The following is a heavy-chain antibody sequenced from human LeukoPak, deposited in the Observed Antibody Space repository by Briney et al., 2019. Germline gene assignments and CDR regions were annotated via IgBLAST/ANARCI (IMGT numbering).Heavy chain of an antibody. D-gene: IGHD3-10*01. J-gene: IGHJ4*02. CDR1: GFTFSVYT. V-gene: IGHV3-23*01. Sequence: PGGSLRLSCAASGFTFSVYTMSWVRQAPGKGPEWVSTISHSVGSTYYADSVKGRFTISRDNSKNTLFLQMNRLRPEDTAVYYCVTYYYGSGNYPNSGFWGRGNQVTVSS. CDR2: ISHSVGST. CDR3: VTYYYGSGNYPNSGF.